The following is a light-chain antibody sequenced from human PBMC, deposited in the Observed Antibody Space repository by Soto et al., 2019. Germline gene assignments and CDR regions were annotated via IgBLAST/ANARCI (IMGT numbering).Light chain of an antibody. CDR1: SSDIGRYDY. CDR3: GSYTSATTGV. CDR2: RVI. V-gene: IGLV2-14*03. Sequence: QSALTQPASMSGSPGQSITISCTGTSSDIGRYDYVSWYQQLPGKAPKLIIYRVINRPSGVSDRFSGSKSGNLASLSISGLHPDDEASYFCGSYTSATTGVFGGGTKLTVL. J-gene: IGLJ3*02.